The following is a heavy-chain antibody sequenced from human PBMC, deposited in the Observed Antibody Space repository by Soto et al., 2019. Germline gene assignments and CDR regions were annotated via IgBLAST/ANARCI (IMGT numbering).Heavy chain of an antibody. CDR2: VNPILSMS. CDR1: GDTFNFYS. V-gene: IGHV1-69*04. Sequence: QVQLVQSGAEVKRPGSSVKVSCKASGDTFNFYSINWVRQAPGLGLERMGRVNPILSMSNYAQRFQGRVTMTADKATSTAYMELSGLRSEETAIYYCATSYGSGYWAFDFWGQGALVTVSS. CDR3: ATSYGSGYWAFDF. J-gene: IGHJ4*02. D-gene: IGHD3-10*01.